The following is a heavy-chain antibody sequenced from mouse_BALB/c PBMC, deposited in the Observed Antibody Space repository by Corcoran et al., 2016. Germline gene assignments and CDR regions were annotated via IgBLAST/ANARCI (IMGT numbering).Heavy chain of an antibody. J-gene: IGHJ3*01. V-gene: IGHV3-6*02. D-gene: IGHD4-1*01. CDR2: ISYDASN. CDR3: ARGEGSLGTY. Sequence: DVQLQESGPGVVQPSVYLALNCSVTGYSITSGYYWNGIRQFPGNKLEWMGYISYDASNNYNPSLKNQISIPRDTSKNQFFLKLNSVTTEDTATYYWARGEGSLGTYWGQGTLVTVSA. CDR1: GYSITSGYY.